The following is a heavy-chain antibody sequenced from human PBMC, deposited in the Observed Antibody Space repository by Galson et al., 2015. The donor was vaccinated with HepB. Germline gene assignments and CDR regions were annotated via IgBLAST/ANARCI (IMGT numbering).Heavy chain of an antibody. J-gene: IGHJ4*02. CDR2: IKSRADGATT. V-gene: IGHV3-15*01. CDR1: DFTLSNAW. CDR3: TTAAQSGGY. Sequence: SLRLSCAASDFTLSNAWMSWVRQAPGKGLEWVGRIKSRADGATTDYAAPVKGRFTISRDDSQSTLYLQMNSLKIEDTAVYYCTTAAQSGGYWGQGTLVTVSS. D-gene: IGHD2-15*01.